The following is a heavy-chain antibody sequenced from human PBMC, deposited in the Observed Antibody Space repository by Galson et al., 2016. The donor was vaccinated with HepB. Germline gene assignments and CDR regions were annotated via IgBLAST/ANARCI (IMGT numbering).Heavy chain of an antibody. CDR1: GYTFSSYA. V-gene: IGHV1-3*01. CDR3: ARDRKIYQFLYPGYYYSMDV. J-gene: IGHJ6*02. D-gene: IGHD3-3*01. Sequence: SVKVSCKASGYTFSSYALHRVRQAPGQRFEWIGWINAGNGNTKYAKYLQGRVTITMDRSARTVYMELSSLRFEDTAVYYCARDRKIYQFLYPGYYYSMDVWGQGATVTVSS. CDR2: INAGNGNT.